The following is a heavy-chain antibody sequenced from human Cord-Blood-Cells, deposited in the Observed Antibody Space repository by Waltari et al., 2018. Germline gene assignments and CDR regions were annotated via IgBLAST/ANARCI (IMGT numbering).Heavy chain of an antibody. V-gene: IGHV4-31*03. Sequence: QVKLQESGPGLGKPTQTLSLTCPASGGAIRGGGYYWSWIRQHPGKGLEWIGYIYYSGSTYYNPSLKSRVTISVDTSKNQFSLKLSSVTAADTAVYYCARRGSGWFDPWGQGTLVTVSS. CDR1: GGAIRGGGYY. CDR2: IYYSGST. D-gene: IGHD2-15*01. CDR3: ARRGSGWFDP. J-gene: IGHJ5*02.